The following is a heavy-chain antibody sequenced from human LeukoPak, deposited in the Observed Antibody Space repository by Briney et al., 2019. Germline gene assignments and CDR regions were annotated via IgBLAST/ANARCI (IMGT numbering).Heavy chain of an antibody. Sequence: WGSLRLSCAASGFTFSNYWMSWVRLAPGKGLEWVANIKQDGSEKYYVDSVEGRFTISRDNAKNLLSLQMNSLRAEDTAVYHCARVFIVGSRSVFDFWGQGTLVTVSS. CDR1: GFTFSNYW. V-gene: IGHV3-7*01. D-gene: IGHD2-21*01. CDR3: ARVFIVGSRSVFDF. CDR2: IKQDGSEK. J-gene: IGHJ4*02.